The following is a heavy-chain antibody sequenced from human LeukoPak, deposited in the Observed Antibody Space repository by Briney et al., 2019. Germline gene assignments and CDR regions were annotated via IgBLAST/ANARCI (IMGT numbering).Heavy chain of an antibody. CDR2: ISGSGGST. Sequence: GGSLRLSCAASGFTFSSYAMSWVRQAPGKGLEWVSAISGSGGSTYYADSVKGRFTISRDNSKNTLYLQMNSLRAEDTAVYYCARDRDSGSYYDYWGQGTLVTVSS. CDR1: GFTFSSYA. V-gene: IGHV3-23*01. J-gene: IGHJ4*02. CDR3: ARDRDSGSYYDY. D-gene: IGHD1-26*01.